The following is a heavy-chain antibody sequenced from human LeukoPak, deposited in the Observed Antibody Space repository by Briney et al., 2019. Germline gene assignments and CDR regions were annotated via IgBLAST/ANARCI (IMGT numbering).Heavy chain of an antibody. V-gene: IGHV3-74*01. J-gene: IGHJ4*02. D-gene: IGHD4-17*01. CDR3: ARGNGDYVSLFDY. CDR2: INSDGRST. CDR1: GFTFRSYW. Sequence: GGSLRLSCAASGFTFRSYWMHWVRQAPGKGLLWVSRINSDGRSTNYADSVKGRFTISRDNAKNTLNLQMNGLRAEDTALYYCARGNGDYVSLFDYWGQGNLDTVSS.